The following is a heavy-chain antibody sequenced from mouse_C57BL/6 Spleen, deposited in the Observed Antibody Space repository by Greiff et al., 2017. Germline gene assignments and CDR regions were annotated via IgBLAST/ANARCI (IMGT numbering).Heavy chain of an antibody. CDR3: AGVGTKARFGY. D-gene: IGHD2-13*01. V-gene: IGHV1-64*01. J-gene: IGHJ3*01. Sequence: VQLQQPGAELVKPGASVKLSCKASGYTFTSYWMHWVKQRPGQGLEWIGMIHPTSGSTNYNEKFKGKATLTVDKSSSTAYMQLSSLTSDDSAVYDWAGVGTKARFGYWGQGTLVTVSA. CDR2: IHPTSGST. CDR1: GYTFTSYW.